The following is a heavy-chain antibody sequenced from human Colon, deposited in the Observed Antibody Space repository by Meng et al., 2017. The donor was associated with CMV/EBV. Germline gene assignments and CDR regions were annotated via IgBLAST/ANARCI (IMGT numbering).Heavy chain of an antibody. Sequence: SCITSGFTFNIFEMNWVRQAPGKGLEWVSYISSSGSAKSYADSVRGRFTISRDNAKNSVYLQMNSLRAEDTAVYYCARDHSDYYYGSGSYYSGLDVWGQGTTVTVSS. V-gene: IGHV3-48*03. CDR2: ISSSGSAK. J-gene: IGHJ6*02. CDR3: ARDHSDYYYGSGSYYSGLDV. CDR1: GFTFNIFE. D-gene: IGHD3-10*01.